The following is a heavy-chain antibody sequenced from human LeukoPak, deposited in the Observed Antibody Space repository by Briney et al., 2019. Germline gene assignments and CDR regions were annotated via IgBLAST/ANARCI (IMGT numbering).Heavy chain of an antibody. J-gene: IGHJ4*02. CDR2: IFYRESFSYGGTT. V-gene: IGHV4-59*05. CDR3: ARNITMVDSYSFDY. CDR1: GVSISGYY. D-gene: IGHD3-10*01. Sequence: SETLSLTCSVSGVSISGYYWIWIRQSPGRGLEYIGSIFYRESFSYGGTTFYNPSLKSRVTISVDTSKNQFSLKLSSVTAADTAVYYCARNITMVDSYSFDYWGQGTLVSVSS.